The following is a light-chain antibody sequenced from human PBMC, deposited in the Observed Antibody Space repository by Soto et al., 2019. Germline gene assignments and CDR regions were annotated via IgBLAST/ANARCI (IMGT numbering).Light chain of an antibody. J-gene: IGKJ4*01. Sequence: IQLTQSPSSLSASVGDRVTITCRASQGISSFLAWYQQKPGKAPKLLIYGASTLQSGVPLRFIGSGSGTNLSLTISSLQPEDLETYSCKQMNSYPLTFGGGTKVEIK. CDR2: GAS. CDR1: QGISSF. CDR3: KQMNSYPLT. V-gene: IGKV1-9*01.